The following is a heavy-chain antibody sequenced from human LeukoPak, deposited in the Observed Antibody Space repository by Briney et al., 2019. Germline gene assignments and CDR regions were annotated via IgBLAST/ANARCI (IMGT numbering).Heavy chain of an antibody. V-gene: IGHV3-7*01. D-gene: IGHD4-17*01. J-gene: IGHJ4*02. CDR3: ARGDYDFDH. CDR1: GFIFSSYV. Sequence: GGSLRLSCAASGFIFSSYVISWVRQAPGKGLECVANIKQDGSEKNYVDSVKGRFTISRDNAKNSLYLQMNSLRAEDTAVYYCARGDYDFDHWGQGTLVTVSS. CDR2: IKQDGSEK.